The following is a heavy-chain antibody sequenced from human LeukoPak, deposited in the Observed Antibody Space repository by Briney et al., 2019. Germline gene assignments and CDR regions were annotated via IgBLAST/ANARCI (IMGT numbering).Heavy chain of an antibody. J-gene: IGHJ4*02. CDR2: ISGSGGST. V-gene: IGHV3-23*01. CDR3: AKATPTLAYCGGDCYPLPFDY. CDR1: VLTFSSYA. Sequence: GGSLRLSCAASVLTFSSYAMSWVRQAPGKGLEWVSAISGSGGSTYYADSVKGRFTISRDNSKNTLYLQMNSLRAEDTAVYYCAKATPTLAYCGGDCYPLPFDYWGQGTLVTVSS. D-gene: IGHD2-21*02.